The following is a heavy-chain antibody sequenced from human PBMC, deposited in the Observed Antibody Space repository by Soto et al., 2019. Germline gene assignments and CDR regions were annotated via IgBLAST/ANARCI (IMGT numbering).Heavy chain of an antibody. CDR1: GDTFTFYS. V-gene: IGHV1-69*02. D-gene: IGHD3-10*01. CDR3: ASSYGSGYRAFDY. J-gene: IGHJ4*02. CDR2: INPILSMS. Sequence: QVQLVQSGAEVKRPGSSVKVSCKASGDTFTFYSINWVRQAPGLGLEWMGRINPILSMSNYAQRFQGRVTMTADKSTSTAYIEQSSLRSEDTAIYYCASSYGSGYRAFDYWGQGALVTVSS.